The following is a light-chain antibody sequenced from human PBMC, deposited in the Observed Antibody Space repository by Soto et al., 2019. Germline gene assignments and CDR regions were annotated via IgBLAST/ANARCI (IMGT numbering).Light chain of an antibody. V-gene: IGKV3-11*01. CDR2: DAS. CDR3: QQRSNWSIT. CDR1: QSVDKY. Sequence: EVVLTQSQATLSLSPGERATLSCRTSQSVDKYFAWYQQKPGRAPRLLIYDASSRATGIPARFIGSGSGTDFTLTISSLEPEDFAIYYCQQRSNWSITFGQGTRLEIK. J-gene: IGKJ5*01.